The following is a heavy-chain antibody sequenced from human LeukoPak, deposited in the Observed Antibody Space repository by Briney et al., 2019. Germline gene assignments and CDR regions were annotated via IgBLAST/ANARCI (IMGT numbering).Heavy chain of an antibody. CDR1: GFTFDDYA. D-gene: IGHD3-22*01. J-gene: IGHJ4*02. CDR2: ISWNSGCI. V-gene: IGHV3-9*01. CDR3: ARDSLTMIDDY. Sequence: GGSLRLSCAASGFTFDDYAMHWVRQAPGKGLEWVSGISWNSGCIGYADSVKGRFTISRDNAKNSLYLQMNSLRAEDTAVYYCARDSLTMIDDYWGQGTLVTVSS.